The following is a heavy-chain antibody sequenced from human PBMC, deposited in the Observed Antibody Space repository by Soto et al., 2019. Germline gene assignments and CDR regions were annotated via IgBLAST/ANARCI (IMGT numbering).Heavy chain of an antibody. Sequence: ASVKVSCKASGGTFSSYAISWVRQATGQGLEWLGWMNPGSGKTGYASKFQGRVAMTRDASTGTSHLELSSLTSDDMAVYYCARMASAGTLNWFDPWGQGTLVTVSS. V-gene: IGHV1-8*02. CDR1: GGTFSSYA. J-gene: IGHJ5*02. CDR2: MNPGSGKT. D-gene: IGHD6-13*01. CDR3: ARMASAGTLNWFDP.